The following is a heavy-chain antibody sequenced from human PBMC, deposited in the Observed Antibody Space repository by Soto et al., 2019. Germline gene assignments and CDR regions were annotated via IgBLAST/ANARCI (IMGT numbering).Heavy chain of an antibody. CDR3: ARFYSNYGANRYGMDV. J-gene: IGHJ6*02. CDR1: GYSFTSYW. V-gene: IGHV5-51*01. CDR2: IYPGDSDT. Sequence: GEXLKISCKGSGYSFTSYWIGWVRQMPGKGLEWMGIIYPGDSDTRYSPSFQGQVTISADKSISTAYLQWSSLKASDTAMYYCARFYSNYGANRYGMDVWGQGTTVTVSS. D-gene: IGHD4-4*01.